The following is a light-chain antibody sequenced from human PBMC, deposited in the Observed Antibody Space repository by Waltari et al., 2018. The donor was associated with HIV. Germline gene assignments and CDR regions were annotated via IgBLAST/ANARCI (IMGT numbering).Light chain of an antibody. CDR2: ANK. J-gene: IGLJ1*01. Sequence: QSMLTQPPSLSGAPGQRVTVSCTGSSSSIGADFDVHWYQQLPGAAPKLLIYANKNRPSGVPDRFSGSKSGTSASLAITWLQPEDEADYYCQSYDSSLSGYVFGTGTKVTVL. CDR1: SSSIGADFD. CDR3: QSYDSSLSGYV. V-gene: IGLV1-40*01.